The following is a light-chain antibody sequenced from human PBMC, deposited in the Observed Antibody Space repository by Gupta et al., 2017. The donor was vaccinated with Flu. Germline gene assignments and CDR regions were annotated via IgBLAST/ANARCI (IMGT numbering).Light chain of an antibody. CDR1: QSISSY. CDR3: QQRDSTPLT. V-gene: IGKV1-39*01. CDR2: AAS. J-gene: IGKJ5*01. Sequence: DIQMTQSPSSLSASVGDRVTITCRASQSISSYLNWYQQKPGKAPKLLIYAASRVKSGVPSRFSGSGSGTDFTLTIIRLQPEDFATYYCQQRDSTPLTFGQGTRLEIK.